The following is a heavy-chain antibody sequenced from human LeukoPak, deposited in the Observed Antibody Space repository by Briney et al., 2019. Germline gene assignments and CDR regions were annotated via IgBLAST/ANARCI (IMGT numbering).Heavy chain of an antibody. D-gene: IGHD3-3*01. V-gene: IGHV1-18*01. CDR3: ARVPRGSYDFWSGYYRNPLFDY. J-gene: IGHJ4*02. CDR1: GYTFTSYG. Sequence: ASVEVSCKASGYTFTSYGISWVRQAPGQGLEWMGWISAYSGNTNYAQKLQGRVTMTTDTSTSTAYMELRSLRSDDTAVYYCARVPRGSYDFWSGYYRNPLFDYWGQGTLVTVSS. CDR2: ISAYSGNT.